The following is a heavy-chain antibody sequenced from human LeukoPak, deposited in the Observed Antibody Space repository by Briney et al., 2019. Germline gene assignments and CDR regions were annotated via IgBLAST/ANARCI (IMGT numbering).Heavy chain of an antibody. Sequence: SVKVSCKASGFTFTSSPLQWVRQPRGQRFEWIGWIVVGSGNTNYAQNFQERVTITRDMSTNTAYMELSSLRSEDTAVYYCATGSGWYSPDYWGQGTLVTVSS. D-gene: IGHD6-19*01. CDR1: GFTFTSSP. CDR2: IVVGSGNT. V-gene: IGHV1-58*01. CDR3: ATGSGWYSPDY. J-gene: IGHJ4*02.